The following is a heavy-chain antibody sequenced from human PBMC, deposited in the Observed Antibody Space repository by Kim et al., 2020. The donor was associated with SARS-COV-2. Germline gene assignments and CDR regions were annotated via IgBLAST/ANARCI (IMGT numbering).Heavy chain of an antibody. CDR2: IKSKTDGGTT. V-gene: IGHV3-15*01. Sequence: GGSLRLSCAASGFTFSNAWMSWVRQAPGKGLEWVGRIKSKTDGGTTDYAAPVKGRFTISRDDSKNTLYLQMNSLKTEDTAVYYCKAVTTYYYYYYGMDVWGQGTTVTVSS. CDR1: GFTFSNAW. D-gene: IGHD4-17*01. CDR3: KAVTTYYYYYYGMDV. J-gene: IGHJ6*02.